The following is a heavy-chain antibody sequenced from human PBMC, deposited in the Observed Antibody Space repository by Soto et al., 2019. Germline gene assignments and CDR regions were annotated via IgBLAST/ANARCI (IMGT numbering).Heavy chain of an antibody. CDR1: GYIFVNYG. CDR3: AMLESYVAPTPLDV. D-gene: IGHD3-16*01. V-gene: IGHV1-18*03. Sequence: QVQLVQSGDEVRKPGSSVKVSCKASGYIFVNYGIAWVRQAPGQGLEWMGWISAYSGNTHYASKIQGRSTMTTDTTTTTASMDLGSMTSGDLAVDYCAMLESYVAPTPLDVWGQGTTVTVSS. CDR2: ISAYSGNT. J-gene: IGHJ6*02.